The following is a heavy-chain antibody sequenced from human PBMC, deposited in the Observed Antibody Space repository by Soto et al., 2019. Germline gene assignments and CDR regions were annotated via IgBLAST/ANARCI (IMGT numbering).Heavy chain of an antibody. D-gene: IGHD3-9*01. J-gene: IGHJ6*02. CDR3: AKDSPSRYIDWLPPTMGYGMDV. CDR2: ISGSGGST. Sequence: EVQLLKSGGGLVQPGGSLRLSCAASGFTFSSYAMSWVRQAPGKGLEWVSAISGSGGSTYYADSGKGRFTISRDNSKNTLYLQMNSLRAEDTAVYYWAKDSPSRYIDWLPPTMGYGMDVWGQGTPVTVSS. CDR1: GFTFSSYA. V-gene: IGHV3-23*01.